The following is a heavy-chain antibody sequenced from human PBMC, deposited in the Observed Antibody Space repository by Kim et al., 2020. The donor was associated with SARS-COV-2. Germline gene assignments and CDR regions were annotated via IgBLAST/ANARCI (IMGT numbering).Heavy chain of an antibody. CDR3: ARDQIRIFGEWLGDWFDP. J-gene: IGHJ5*02. CDR1: GYTFTSYA. D-gene: IGHD3-3*01. V-gene: IGHV7-4-1*02. CDR2: INTNTGNP. Sequence: ASVKVSCKASGYTFTSYAMNWVRQAPGQGLEWMGWINTNTGNPTYAQGFTGRFVFSLDTSVSTAYLQISSLKAEDTAVYYCARDQIRIFGEWLGDWFDPWGQGTLVTVSS.